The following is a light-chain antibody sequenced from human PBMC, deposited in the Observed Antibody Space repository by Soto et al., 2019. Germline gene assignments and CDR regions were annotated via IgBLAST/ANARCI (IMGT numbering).Light chain of an antibody. Sequence: EIVMTQSPATLSVSPGERASLSCRASPSVGSNLAWYQQTAGPAPRLLIYGASTRATGIPARFSGSGSGTEFTLTISSLQSEDCAVYSCQQYTNWPYTFGQGTKLEIK. CDR2: GAS. CDR3: QQYTNWPYT. V-gene: IGKV3-15*01. CDR1: PSVGSN. J-gene: IGKJ2*01.